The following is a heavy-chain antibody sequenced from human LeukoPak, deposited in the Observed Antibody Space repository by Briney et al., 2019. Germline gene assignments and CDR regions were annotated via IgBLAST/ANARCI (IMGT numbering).Heavy chain of an antibody. Sequence: ASVKVSCKASGYTFTGYYMHWVRQAPGQGLEWMGWINPNSGGTNYAQKFQGGVTMTRDTSISTAYMELSRLRSDDTAVYYCGGQSGSYYAAFDIWGQGTMVTVSS. CDR1: GYTFTGYY. CDR3: GGQSGSYYAAFDI. CDR2: INPNSGGT. D-gene: IGHD1-26*01. V-gene: IGHV1-2*02. J-gene: IGHJ3*02.